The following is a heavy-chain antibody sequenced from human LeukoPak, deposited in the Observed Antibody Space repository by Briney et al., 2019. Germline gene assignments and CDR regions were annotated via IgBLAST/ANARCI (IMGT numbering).Heavy chain of an antibody. CDR3: ARVLRAASWRSYDY. CDR2: IYYNGDT. CDR1: GGSVNNSLYY. D-gene: IGHD5-18*01. Sequence: SETLSLTCTVSGGSVNNSLYYWSWIRQPPGKGLEWIGYIYYNGDTNYNPSLKSRVIIPIDTSSNQFSLRLNSMTAADTAVYYCARVLRAASWRSYDYWGQRSLVTVSS. J-gene: IGHJ4*02. V-gene: IGHV4-61*01.